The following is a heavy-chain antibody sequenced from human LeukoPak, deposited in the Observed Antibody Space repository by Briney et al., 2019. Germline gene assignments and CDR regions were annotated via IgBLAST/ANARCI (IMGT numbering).Heavy chain of an antibody. CDR1: GYTFTDYY. V-gene: IGHV1-2*02. CDR2: LNPNSGDT. J-gene: IGHJ4*02. CDR3: ARGRNIEMTTMSGGSDY. Sequence: GASVKVSCKASGYTFTDYYMHWVRQAPGQGLEWMGWLNPNSGDTNYAQKFQGRVSITRDTSISTAYMDLSDLRSDDTAVYYCARGRNIEMTTMSGGSDYWGQGTLVTVS. D-gene: IGHD5-24*01.